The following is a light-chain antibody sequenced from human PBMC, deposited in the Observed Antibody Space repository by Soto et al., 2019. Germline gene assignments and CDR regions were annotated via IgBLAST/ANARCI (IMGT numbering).Light chain of an antibody. CDR1: SSDVGGYIY. J-gene: IGLJ1*01. Sequence: QSVLTQPASVSGSPGQSITISCTGTSSDVGGYIYVSWYQHHPGKAPKLMIYGVSNRPSGVSNRFSGSKSGNTASLTISGLQAEDEADYYCSSYSSSSTLYVFGTGTKVTVL. V-gene: IGLV2-14*01. CDR3: SSYSSSSTLYV. CDR2: GVS.